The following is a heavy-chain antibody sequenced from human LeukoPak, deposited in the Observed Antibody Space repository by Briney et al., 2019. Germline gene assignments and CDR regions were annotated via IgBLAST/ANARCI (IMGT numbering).Heavy chain of an antibody. CDR2: IIASGGST. V-gene: IGHV3-23*01. J-gene: IGHJ4*02. Sequence: GGSLRLSCAASGFTFSSCAMTWVRQAPGKGLEWVSAIIASGGSTYYADSVKGRFTISRDNSKNTLYLQMNSLRAEDTAVYYCARDPYYYDSSGPRGIDYWGQGTLVTVSS. CDR1: GFTFSSCA. CDR3: ARDPYYYDSSGPRGIDY. D-gene: IGHD3-22*01.